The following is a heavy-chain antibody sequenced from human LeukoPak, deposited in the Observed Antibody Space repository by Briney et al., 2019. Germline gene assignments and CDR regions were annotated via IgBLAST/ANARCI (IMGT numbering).Heavy chain of an antibody. CDR2: IDPGDSYT. V-gene: IGHV5-10-1*01. J-gene: IGHJ3*02. CDR3: ARSLGSGWTSDAFDI. CDR1: GYSFTSYW. Sequence: GESLRISCKGSGYSFTSYWISWVRQMPGKGLEWMGRIDPGDSYTNYSPSFQGHVTISADKSISTAYLQWSSLKASDTAMYYCARSLGSGWTSDAFDIWGQGTMVNVSS. D-gene: IGHD6-19*01.